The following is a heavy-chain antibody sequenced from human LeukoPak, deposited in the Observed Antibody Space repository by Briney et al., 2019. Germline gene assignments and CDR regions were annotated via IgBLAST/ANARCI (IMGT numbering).Heavy chain of an antibody. CDR2: IYTSGST. CDR3: ARASYSYDINGWVPFDY. CDR1: GNSISSGDNY. D-gene: IGHD3-22*01. V-gene: IGHV4-61*02. J-gene: IGHJ4*02. Sequence: SQTLSLTCTVSGNSISSGDNYWSWIRQPAGNGLEWIGRIYTSGSTNYNPSLKSRVTISGDTSKNQFSLRLSSVTAADTAVYYCARASYSYDINGWVPFDYWGQGTLVTVSS.